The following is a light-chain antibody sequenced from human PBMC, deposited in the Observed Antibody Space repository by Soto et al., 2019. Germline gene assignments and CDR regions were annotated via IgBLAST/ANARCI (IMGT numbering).Light chain of an antibody. J-gene: IGLJ2*01. CDR3: TAWDDTLNGPGVV. V-gene: IGLV1-44*01. Sequence: QSVLTQPPSASGTPGQRVTISCSGRTSNIGSNSVNWYQQLPGTAPRLLIYNNDQRPSGVPDRFSGSESGTAASLAISGLQSDDEADYFCTAWDDTLNGPGVVFGGGTKLTVL. CDR1: TSNIGSNS. CDR2: NND.